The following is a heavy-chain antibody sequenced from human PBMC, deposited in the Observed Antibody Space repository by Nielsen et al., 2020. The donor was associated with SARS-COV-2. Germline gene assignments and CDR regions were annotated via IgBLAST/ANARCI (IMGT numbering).Heavy chain of an antibody. CDR3: ASDYYDSSGPRY. Sequence: GGSLRLSCKGSGYSFTSYWIGWVRQMPGKGLEWMGIIYPGDSDTRYGPSFQGQVTISADKSISTAYLQWSSLKASDTAMYYCASDYYDSSGPRYWGQGTLVTVSS. J-gene: IGHJ4*02. CDR1: GYSFTSYW. CDR2: IYPGDSDT. V-gene: IGHV5-51*01. D-gene: IGHD3-22*01.